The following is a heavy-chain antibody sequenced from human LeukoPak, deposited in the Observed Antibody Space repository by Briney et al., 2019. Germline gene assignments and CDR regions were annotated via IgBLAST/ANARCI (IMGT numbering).Heavy chain of an antibody. Sequence: SETLSLTCAVYGGSFSNYYWSWIRQPPGKGLEWIGEINDSGRTNYNPSLMCRVTVSVDTSKNQFSLRLTSVTATDTAVYYCARRWNYGRNYYIDVWGKGATVSVSS. CDR2: INDSGRT. D-gene: IGHD1-7*01. J-gene: IGHJ6*03. CDR1: GGSFSNYY. CDR3: ARRWNYGRNYYIDV. V-gene: IGHV4-34*01.